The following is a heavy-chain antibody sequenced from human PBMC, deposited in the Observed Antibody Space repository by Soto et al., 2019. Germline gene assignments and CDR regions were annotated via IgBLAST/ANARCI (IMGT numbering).Heavy chain of an antibody. J-gene: IGHJ4*02. CDR3: ARGPSGDKVHY. CDR2: ISYSGST. CDR1: GGSISSNNYY. D-gene: IGHD7-27*01. V-gene: IGHV4-39*01. Sequence: SETLSLTCSVSGGSISSNNYYWGWIRQPPGKGLEWIGSISYSGSTHYNPSLKTRVAISVDTSKNQFSLKMTSVTAADTAVYYCARGPSGDKVHYWGQGALVTVSS.